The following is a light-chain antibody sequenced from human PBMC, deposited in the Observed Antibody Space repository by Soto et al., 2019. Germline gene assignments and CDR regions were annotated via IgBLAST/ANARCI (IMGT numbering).Light chain of an antibody. J-gene: IGLJ3*02. CDR2: NNN. V-gene: IGLV1-44*01. CDR3: ATWDSSLNAWV. CDR1: SSNIGSNT. Sequence: QPVLTQPPSASGTPGQRVSISCSGSSSNIGSNTVNWYQQLPGTAPKLLIYNNNQRPSGVPDRFSGSKSGTSASLAISGLQSEDEADYYCATWDSSLNAWVFGGGTKLTVL.